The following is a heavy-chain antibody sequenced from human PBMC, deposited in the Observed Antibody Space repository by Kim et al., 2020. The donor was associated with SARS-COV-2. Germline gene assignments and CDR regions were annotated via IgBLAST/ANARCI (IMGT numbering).Heavy chain of an antibody. CDR2: IIPIFGTA. CDR3: ARDHPNWGTPDYFDY. Sequence: SVKVSCKASGGTFSSYAISWVRQAPGQGLEWMGGIIPIFGTANYAQKFQGRVTITADESTSTAYMELSSLRSEDTAVYYCARDHPNWGTPDYFDYWGQGTLVTVSS. V-gene: IGHV1-69*13. D-gene: IGHD7-27*01. J-gene: IGHJ4*02. CDR1: GGTFSSYA.